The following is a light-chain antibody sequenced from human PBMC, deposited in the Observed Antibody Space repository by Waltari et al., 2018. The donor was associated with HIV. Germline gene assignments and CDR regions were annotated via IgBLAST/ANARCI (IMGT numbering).Light chain of an antibody. CDR2: GKN. J-gene: IGLJ1*01. V-gene: IGLV3-19*01. Sequence: SSEVTQDPAVSVALGQTVKITCQGENLRTYYASWYQQKPGQAPVLVSYGKNKRPAEIPDRFSSSASRNTASLTITGAQVEDEADYYCKTRDRSGNLYVFGTGTTVTVL. CDR3: KTRDRSGNLYV. CDR1: NLRTYY.